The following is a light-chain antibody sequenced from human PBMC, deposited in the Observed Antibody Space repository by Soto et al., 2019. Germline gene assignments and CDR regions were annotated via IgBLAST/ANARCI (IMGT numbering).Light chain of an antibody. J-gene: IGKJ3*01. Sequence: DIQMTQSPSTLSASVGDRVTITCRASQSISSWLAWYQQKPGKAPKLLIYDASSLESRVPSRFSGSGSGTEFTLTISSLQPDDFATYYCQQFSSFTFGPGTKVDIK. CDR2: DAS. V-gene: IGKV1-5*01. CDR1: QSISSW. CDR3: QQFSSFT.